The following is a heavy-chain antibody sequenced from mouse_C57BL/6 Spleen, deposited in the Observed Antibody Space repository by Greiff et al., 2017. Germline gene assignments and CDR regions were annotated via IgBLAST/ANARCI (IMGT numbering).Heavy chain of an antibody. CDR2: ISGGSSTI. V-gene: IGHV5-17*01. CDR1: GFTFSDYG. Sequence: EVQLVESGGGLVKPGGSLKLSYAASGFTFSDYGMHWVRQAPEKGLEWVAYISGGSSTIYYADTVKGRFTISRDNAKNTLFLQMTSLRSEDTAMYYCARSYSNLYYFDYWGQGTTLTVSS. CDR3: ARSYSNLYYFDY. J-gene: IGHJ2*01. D-gene: IGHD2-5*01.